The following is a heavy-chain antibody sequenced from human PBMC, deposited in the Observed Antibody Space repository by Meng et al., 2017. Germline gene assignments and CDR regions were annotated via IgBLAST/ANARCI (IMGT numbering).Heavy chain of an antibody. CDR1: GYSFTSYW. J-gene: IGHJ6*02. D-gene: IGHD1-26*01. Sequence: GESLKISCKGSGYSFTSYWIGWVRQMPGKGLEWMGIIYPGDSDTRYSPSFQGQVTISADKSISTAYLQWSSLKASDTAMYYCARHGRIVGATFYSGMDVWGQGTTVTVSS. V-gene: IGHV5-51*01. CDR2: IYPGDSDT. CDR3: ARHGRIVGATFYSGMDV.